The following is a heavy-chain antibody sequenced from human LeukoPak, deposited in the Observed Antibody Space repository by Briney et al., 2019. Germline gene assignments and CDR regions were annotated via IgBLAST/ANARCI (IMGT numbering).Heavy chain of an antibody. CDR1: GYSFSDYA. D-gene: IGHD4-17*01. CDR3: ARGRWTTTETTYYLDY. J-gene: IGHJ4*02. CDR2: INAGNGKT. Sequence: ASVKVSCKASGYSFSDYAIQWVRQAPGQRLEWMGWINAGNGKTKYSQNFQGRGTITRDRSASTAYMELSSLRSEDTSIYYCARGRWTTTETTYYLDYWGQGTLVTVSS. V-gene: IGHV1-3*01.